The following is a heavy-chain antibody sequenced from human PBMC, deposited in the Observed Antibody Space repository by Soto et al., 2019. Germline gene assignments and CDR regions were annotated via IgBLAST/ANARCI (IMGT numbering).Heavy chain of an antibody. CDR2: IYYSGST. V-gene: IGHV4-59*08. J-gene: IGHJ4*02. Sequence: PSETLSLTCTVSGGSISSYYWSWIRQPPGKGLEWIGYIYYSGSTNYNPSLKSRVTISVDTFKNQFSLKLSSVTAADTAVYYCARHVGYCSGGSCYKPPYFDYWGQGTLVTVSS. CDR3: ARHVGYCSGGSCYKPPYFDY. CDR1: GGSISSYY. D-gene: IGHD2-15*01.